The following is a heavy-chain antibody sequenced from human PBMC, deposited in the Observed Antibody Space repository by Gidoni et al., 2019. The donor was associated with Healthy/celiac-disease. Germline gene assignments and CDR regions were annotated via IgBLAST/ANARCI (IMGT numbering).Heavy chain of an antibody. CDR3: AGGITFGGVIAMLSY. Sequence: QVPLVQSGAEVQKPGASVKVSCKASGYTFTSYGISWVRQAPGQGLEWMGWISAYNGNTNYAQKLQGRVTMTTDTSTSTAYMELRSLRSDDTAVYYCAGGITFGGVIAMLSYWGQGTLVTVSS. CDR2: ISAYNGNT. J-gene: IGHJ4*02. V-gene: IGHV1-18*04. D-gene: IGHD3-16*02. CDR1: GYTFTSYG.